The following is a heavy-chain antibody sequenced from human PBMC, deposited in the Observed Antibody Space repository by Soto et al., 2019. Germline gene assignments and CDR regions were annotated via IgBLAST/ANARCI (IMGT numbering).Heavy chain of an antibody. CDR2: IYTGGST. CDR1: GFTVSNNY. CDR3: VRSNYGGNVYDN. D-gene: IGHD4-17*01. J-gene: IGHJ4*02. V-gene: IGHV3-66*01. Sequence: GGSLRLSCAASGFTVSNNYLSWIRQAPGKGLEWVSVIYTGGSTYYADSVKGRFSISRDNSMNTVYLQMNSLRAEDTAVYYCVRSNYGGNVYDNWGQGTLVTVSS.